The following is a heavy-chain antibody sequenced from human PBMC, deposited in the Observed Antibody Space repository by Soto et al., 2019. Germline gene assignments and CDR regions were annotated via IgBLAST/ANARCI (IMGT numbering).Heavy chain of an antibody. CDR3: ARIKSGYSYGSIIDF. V-gene: IGHV4-59*01. D-gene: IGHD5-18*01. CDR1: GGSISHYY. Sequence: TRSLTLTGSGGSISHYYWGWILQPPGKGLEWIGYIFYSGSTNYNPSLKSRVTVSVDTSKGQFSLKVRSVTAADTAVYFCARIKSGYSYGSIIDFWGKGTMVTVSS. CDR2: IFYSGST. J-gene: IGHJ4*02.